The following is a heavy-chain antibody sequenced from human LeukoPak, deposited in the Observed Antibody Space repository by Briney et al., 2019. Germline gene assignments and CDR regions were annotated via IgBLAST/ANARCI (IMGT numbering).Heavy chain of an antibody. CDR1: GGSISGYF. Sequence: SETLSLTCTVSGGSISGYFWSWIRQPAGKGLEWIGRIYTSGSTNYNPSLKSRVTMSVDTSKNQFSLRLSSVTAADTAVYYCARERFCSSGVCYNSLFYGYWGQGTLVTVSS. CDR3: ARERFCSSGVCYNSLFYGY. D-gene: IGHD2-8*01. CDR2: IYTSGST. J-gene: IGHJ4*02. V-gene: IGHV4-4*07.